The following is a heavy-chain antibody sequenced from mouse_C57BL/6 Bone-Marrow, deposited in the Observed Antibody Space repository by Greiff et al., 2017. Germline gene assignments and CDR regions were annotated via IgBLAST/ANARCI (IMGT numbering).Heavy chain of an antibody. CDR2: IWWDDDK. CDR3: ARGTYYYDSSRFDY. Sequence: ESGPGILQPSQTLSLSCSFSGFSLSTFGMGVGWIRPPSGKGLEWLAHIWWDDDKYYKPALKSRLTISKDTSKNQVFLKIAKVDTADTATYYCARGTYYYDSSRFDYWGQGTTLTVSS. CDR1: GFSLSTFGMG. D-gene: IGHD1-1*01. V-gene: IGHV8-8*01. J-gene: IGHJ2*01.